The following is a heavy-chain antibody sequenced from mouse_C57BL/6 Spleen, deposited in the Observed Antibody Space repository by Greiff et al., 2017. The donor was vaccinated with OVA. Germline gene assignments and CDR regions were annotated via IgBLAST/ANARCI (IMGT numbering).Heavy chain of an antibody. D-gene: IGHD2-10*02. J-gene: IGHJ4*01. CDR1: GFTFSSYA. CDR3: AGDRVCPSEHYAMDY. V-gene: IGHV5-4*01. Sequence: EVKLVESGGGLVKPGGSLKLSCAASGFTFSSYAMSWVRQTPVKRLEWVATISAGGSYTYYPANVKGRFTISRDNAKNNLYLQISHLTSEDTAMYDCAGDRVCPSEHYAMDYWGQGTSVTVSS. CDR2: ISAGGSYT.